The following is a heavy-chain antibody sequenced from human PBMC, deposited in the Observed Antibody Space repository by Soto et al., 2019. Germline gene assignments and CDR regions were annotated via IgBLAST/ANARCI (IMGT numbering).Heavy chain of an antibody. V-gene: IGHV1-69*13. J-gene: IGHJ4*02. Sequence: GASVKVSCKASGGTLSSYVISWVRQAPGEGLEWMGGIIPIFGTTTYGEKFQGRVTITADESTSTTYMELSSLKSEDTAVYYCASAPRQDCSGETCYYSWGQGPLVTVSS. D-gene: IGHD2-15*01. CDR1: GGTLSSYV. CDR3: ASAPRQDCSGETCYYS. CDR2: IIPIFGTT.